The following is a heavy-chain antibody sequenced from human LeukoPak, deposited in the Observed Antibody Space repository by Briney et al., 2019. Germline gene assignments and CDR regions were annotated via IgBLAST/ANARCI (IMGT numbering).Heavy chain of an antibody. V-gene: IGHV3-23*01. D-gene: IGHD2-21*02. CDR2: ISGSGGST. Sequence: GGSLRLSCAASGFTFSSYAMSWVRQAPGKGLEWVSAISGSGGSTYYADSVKGRFTISRDNSKNTLYLQMNSLRAEDTAVYYCAKGSDSGYYYYYMDVWGKGPRSPSP. CDR1: GFTFSSYA. CDR3: AKGSDSGYYYYYMDV. J-gene: IGHJ6*03.